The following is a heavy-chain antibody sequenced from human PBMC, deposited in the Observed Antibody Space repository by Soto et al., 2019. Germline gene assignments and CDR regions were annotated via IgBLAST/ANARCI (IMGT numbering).Heavy chain of an antibody. Sequence: GGSLRLSWAASGFTFSSYGIHWVRQGPGKGLEWVAVIWYDGSNKYYADSVKGRFTISRDNSKNTLYLQMNSLRAEDTAVYYCARDPLGVTTGWFDPWGQGTLVTVSS. J-gene: IGHJ5*02. CDR3: ARDPLGVTTGWFDP. D-gene: IGHD4-17*01. V-gene: IGHV3-33*01. CDR1: GFTFSSYG. CDR2: IWYDGSNK.